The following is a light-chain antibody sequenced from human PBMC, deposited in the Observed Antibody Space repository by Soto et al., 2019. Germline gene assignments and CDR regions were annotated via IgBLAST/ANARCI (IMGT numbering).Light chain of an antibody. CDR3: VTWDLSLSAGVL. CDR2: DDN. Sequence: QSVLTQPPSVSAAPGQRVSISCSGGSSNIGKNSVSWYQQLPATAPKLLIFDDNQRPSGIPDRFSGSKSGTSAPLDITGLQPADEADYYCVTWDLSLSAGVLFGGGTKLTVL. CDR1: SSNIGKNS. J-gene: IGLJ2*01. V-gene: IGLV1-51*01.